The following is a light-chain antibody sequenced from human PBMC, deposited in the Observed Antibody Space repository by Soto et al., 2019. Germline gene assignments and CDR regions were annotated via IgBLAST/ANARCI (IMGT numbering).Light chain of an antibody. CDR2: GAS. CDR3: QESGTSHRR. J-gene: IGKJ1*01. V-gene: IGKV3-20*01. CDR1: QSVNSNY. Sequence: IVLKQSADTLSLYPGERATLSCRTSQSVNSNYLAWYQQKPAQAPRLLIYGASSRATGIPDRFSGSGSGTDFTLTISRLEPEDLAVYYCQESGTSHRRFGQGTKVDIK.